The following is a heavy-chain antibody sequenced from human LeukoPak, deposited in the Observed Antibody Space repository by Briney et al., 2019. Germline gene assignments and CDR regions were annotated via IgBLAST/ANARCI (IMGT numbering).Heavy chain of an antibody. J-gene: IGHJ3*02. Sequence: GGSLRLSCEGSAFIFSGHWMNWVRQTPGKGLEWVASIKEDGSERQYVDSVKGRFSISRDNTKGSLFLQLNSLRAEDTAVYYCARVLGQQLGGWAFDIWGQGTMVTVSS. CDR2: IKEDGSER. CDR1: AFIFSGHW. CDR3: ARVLGQQLGGWAFDI. D-gene: IGHD6-13*01. V-gene: IGHV3-7*03.